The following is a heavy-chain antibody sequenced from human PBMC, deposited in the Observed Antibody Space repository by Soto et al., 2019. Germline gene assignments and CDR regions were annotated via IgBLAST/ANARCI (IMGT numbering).Heavy chain of an antibody. D-gene: IGHD3-16*01. J-gene: IGHJ5*01. CDR1: GGSISSGGYS. Sequence: PSETLSLTCAVSGGSISSGGYSWSWIRQPPGKGLEWIGYIYHSGTTYYNPSLKSRVTISLDRSKSQFSLNLCFVTDADTAVYYCASDRGIINWLDSWCQGTLVTVSS. V-gene: IGHV4-30-2*01. CDR2: IYHSGTT. CDR3: ASDRGIINWLDS.